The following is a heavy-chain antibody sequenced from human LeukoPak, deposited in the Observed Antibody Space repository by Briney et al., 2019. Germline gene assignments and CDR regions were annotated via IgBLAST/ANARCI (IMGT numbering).Heavy chain of an antibody. D-gene: IGHD7-27*01. CDR2: ISPNSGGT. CDR3: ARRTGDGAFDI. CDR1: GYTFTGNH. J-gene: IGHJ3*02. V-gene: IGHV1-2*02. Sequence: ASVKVSCKASGYTFTGNHMHWVRHAHGQGLEWMGWISPNSGGTNYAQKFQGRVTMTRDTSVSTAYMELSGLTPDDTAVYYCARRTGDGAFDIWGQGTVVTVSS.